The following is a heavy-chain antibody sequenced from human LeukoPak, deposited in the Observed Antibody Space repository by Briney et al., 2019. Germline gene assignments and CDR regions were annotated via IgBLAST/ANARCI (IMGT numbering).Heavy chain of an antibody. D-gene: IGHD6-19*01. J-gene: IGHJ4*02. CDR1: GFTFGSYG. V-gene: IGHV3-23*01. CDR3: AKDQGGWPYYFDF. Sequence: GGSLRLSCAASGFTFGSYGMSWVRQAPGKGPEWVSAISGSGGSTNYADSVKGRFTISRDNSKNTLYLQMNSLRVEDTAVYYCAKDQGGWPYYFDFWGQGTLVTVSS. CDR2: ISGSGGST.